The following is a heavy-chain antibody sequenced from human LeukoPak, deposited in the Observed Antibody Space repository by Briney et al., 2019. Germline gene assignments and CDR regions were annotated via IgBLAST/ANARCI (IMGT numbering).Heavy chain of an antibody. CDR2: ISGSGGST. J-gene: IGHJ4*02. CDR1: GFTFSGFW. Sequence: GGSLRLSCAVSGFTFSGFWMSWSRQAPGKGLEWVSAISGSGGSTYYAGSVKGRFTISRDNSKNTLYLQMNSLRAEDTAVYYCVLDQKTTTRSWVTEFDYWGQGTLVTVSS. V-gene: IGHV3-23*01. D-gene: IGHD4-17*01. CDR3: VLDQKTTTRSWVTEFDY.